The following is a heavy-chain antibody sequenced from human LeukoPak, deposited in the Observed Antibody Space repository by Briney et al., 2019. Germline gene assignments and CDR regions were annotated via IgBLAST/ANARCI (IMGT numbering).Heavy chain of an antibody. D-gene: IGHD6-25*01. V-gene: IGHV4-59*08. J-gene: IGHJ3*02. CDR3: ARHQRGAFDI. Sequence: SETLSLTCTVSGGSISSYYWSWIRQPPGKGLEWIGYIYYSGSTNYNPSLKSRVTISVDTSKNQFSLKLSSVTAADTAVYYCARHQRGAFDIWGQGTMVTVSS. CDR2: IYYSGST. CDR1: GGSISSYY.